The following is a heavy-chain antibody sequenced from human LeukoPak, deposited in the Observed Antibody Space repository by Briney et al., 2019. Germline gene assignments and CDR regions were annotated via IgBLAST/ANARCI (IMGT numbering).Heavy chain of an antibody. D-gene: IGHD5-24*01. CDR2: IYYSGST. V-gene: IGHV4-59*08. CDR1: GGSISSYY. Sequence: SETLSLTCTVSGGSISSYYWSWIRQPPGKGLEWIGYIYYSGSTNYNPSLKSRVTIPVDTSKNQFSLKLSSVTAADTAVYYCARRTPYRDGYNDYWGQGTLVTVSS. J-gene: IGHJ4*02. CDR3: ARRTPYRDGYNDY.